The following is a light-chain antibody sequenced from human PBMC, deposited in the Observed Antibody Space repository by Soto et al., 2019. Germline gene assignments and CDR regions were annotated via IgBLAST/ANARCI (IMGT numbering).Light chain of an antibody. CDR1: QSISSW. CDR2: DAS. Sequence: DIQMTQSPSTLSASVGDRVTITCRASQSISSWLAWYQQKPGKAPKLLIYDASSLESGVPSRFGGSGSGTEFTLTISSLQPDDFATYYCQQYNSYSRFTFGPGTKVDIK. CDR3: QQYNSYSRFT. J-gene: IGKJ3*01. V-gene: IGKV1-5*01.